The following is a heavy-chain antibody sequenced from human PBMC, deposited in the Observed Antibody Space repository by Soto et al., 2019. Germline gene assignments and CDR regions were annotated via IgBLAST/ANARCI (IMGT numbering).Heavy chain of an antibody. CDR2: IYPGDSYT. Sequence: SLKISCTGSGDSVTCYWIGRVCQMPGKGLEWMGIIYPGDSYTRYSPSFQGQVTISADMSISTAYLQWSSLKASDTAMYYCARSSIGGDAFDIWGQGTMVTVSS. CDR3: ARSSIGGDAFDI. D-gene: IGHD3-16*01. J-gene: IGHJ3*02. CDR1: GDSVTCYW. V-gene: IGHV5-51*01.